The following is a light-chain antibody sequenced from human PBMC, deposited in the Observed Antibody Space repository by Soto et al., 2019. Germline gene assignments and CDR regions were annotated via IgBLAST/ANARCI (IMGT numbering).Light chain of an antibody. Sequence: QSELTQPASVSGSPGQSIAISCTGSSSDVGIYNYVSWYQQHPGKVPKLIIYEVSNRPSGVSNRFSGSKSGNTASLTISGLQAEDEADYYCSSYTTSSTRVFGTGTKVTVL. V-gene: IGLV2-14*01. CDR2: EVS. CDR1: SSDVGIYNY. J-gene: IGLJ1*01. CDR3: SSYTTSSTRV.